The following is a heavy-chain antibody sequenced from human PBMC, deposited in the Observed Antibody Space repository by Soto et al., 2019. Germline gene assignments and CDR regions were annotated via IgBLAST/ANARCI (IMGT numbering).Heavy chain of an antibody. Sequence: SETLSLTCTVSGGSISSGDYYWSWIRQPPGKGLEWIGYIYYSGSTYYNPSLKSRVTISVDTSKNQFSLKLSSVTAADTAVYYCARDHHVVVAATVYYGMDVWGQGTTVTVSS. CDR2: IYYSGST. V-gene: IGHV4-30-4*01. J-gene: IGHJ6*02. CDR3: ARDHHVVVAATVYYGMDV. CDR1: GGSISSGDYY. D-gene: IGHD2-15*01.